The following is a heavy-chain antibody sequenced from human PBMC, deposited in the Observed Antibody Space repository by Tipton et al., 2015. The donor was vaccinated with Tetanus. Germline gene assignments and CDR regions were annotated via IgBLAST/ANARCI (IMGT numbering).Heavy chain of an antibody. CDR3: SRGVDRTKAGID. CDR1: GDSISSSRFY. V-gene: IGHV4-39*01. CDR2: IYYRGDT. J-gene: IGHJ4*02. Sequence: GLVKPSETLSLTCTVTGDSISSSRFYWGWVRLAPGKGPEWIGSIYYRGDTYHSPSLKSRVTMSVDTSKNQFSVTLSSVTAADTAVYYCSRGVDRTKAGIDWGQGTLVTVSS. D-gene: IGHD3-3*01.